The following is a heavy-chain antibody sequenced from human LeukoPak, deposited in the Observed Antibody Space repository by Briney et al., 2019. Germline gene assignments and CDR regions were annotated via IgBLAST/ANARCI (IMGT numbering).Heavy chain of an antibody. CDR1: GGSISSYY. CDR2: LSTSGTT. D-gene: IGHD3-10*01. Sequence: SETLSLTCTVSGGSISSYYWSWIRQTAGKGLEWIGRLSTSGTTNYNPSLKSRVTMSVDTSKNQFSLNLTSVTAADTAVYYCARARGQSGVDYWGQGTLVTVSS. V-gene: IGHV4-4*07. CDR3: ARARGQSGVDY. J-gene: IGHJ4*02.